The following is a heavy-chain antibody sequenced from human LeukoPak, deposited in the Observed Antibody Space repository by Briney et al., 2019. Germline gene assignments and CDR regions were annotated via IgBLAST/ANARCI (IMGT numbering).Heavy chain of an antibody. Sequence: GGSLRLSCAASGFTFSSYWMSWVRQAPGKGLEWVANIKQDGSEKYYVDSVKGRFTISRDNAKNSLYLQMNSLRAEDTAVYYCARAAYYDYVWGSYRFYYFDYWGQGTLVTVSS. J-gene: IGHJ4*02. CDR2: IKQDGSEK. CDR3: ARAAYYDYVWGSYRFYYFDY. D-gene: IGHD3-16*02. V-gene: IGHV3-7*01. CDR1: GFTFSSYW.